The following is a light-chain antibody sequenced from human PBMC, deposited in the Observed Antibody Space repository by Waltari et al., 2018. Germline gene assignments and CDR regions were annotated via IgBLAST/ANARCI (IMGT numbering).Light chain of an antibody. J-gene: IGKJ4*01. V-gene: IGKV4-1*01. CDR2: WAS. Sequence: DFVMTQSPDSLAVSLGERAAINCRSSRSVLYSSDNKNYLAWYQQKPGQPPKLLNYWASTLESGVSYRFSGSGSGTDFTLTIISLQAEDVAVYYCQQYYSTSTFGVGTKVEIK. CDR1: RSVLYSSDNKNY. CDR3: QQYYSTST.